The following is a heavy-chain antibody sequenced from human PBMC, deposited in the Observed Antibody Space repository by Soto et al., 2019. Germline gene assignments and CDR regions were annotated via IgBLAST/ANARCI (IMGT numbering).Heavy chain of an antibody. CDR2: IYYRSKWYN. Sequence: SQTLSLTCAISGDSVSSRSAAWNWIRQSPSRGLEWLGRIYYRSKWYNDYAVSVESRITIIPDTSKNHFSLQLNPVTPEDTAVYYCTRNEWVQLINWFDPWGQGTLVTVSS. V-gene: IGHV6-1*01. J-gene: IGHJ5*02. CDR1: GDSVSSRSAA. D-gene: IGHD1-26*01. CDR3: TRNEWVQLINWFDP.